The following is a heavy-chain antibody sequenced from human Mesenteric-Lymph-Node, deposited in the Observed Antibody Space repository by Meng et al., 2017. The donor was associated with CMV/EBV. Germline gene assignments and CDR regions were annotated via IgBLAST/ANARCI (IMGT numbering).Heavy chain of an antibody. CDR2: IYSGGST. CDR3: ARVSSSWSVR. V-gene: IGHV3-53*01. Sequence: LSCAASGFTVSSNYMGWVRQAPGKGLEWVSVIYSGGSTYYADSVKGRFTISRDNAKNSLYLQMNSLRVDDTAVYYCARVSSSWSVRWGQGTLVTVSS. CDR1: GFTVSSNY. J-gene: IGHJ4*02. D-gene: IGHD6-13*01.